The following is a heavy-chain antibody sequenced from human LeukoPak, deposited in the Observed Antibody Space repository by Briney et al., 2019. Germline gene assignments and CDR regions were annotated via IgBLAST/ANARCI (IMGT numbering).Heavy chain of an antibody. CDR2: ISPGDSDT. CDR1: GYSFTSYW. J-gene: IGHJ3*02. CDR3: ARQGEVPPLWFGTAWAFDI. V-gene: IGHV5-51*01. Sequence: GESLKISCKGSGYSFTSYWIGWVRQMPGKGLEWMGIISPGDSDTRYSPSFQGQVTISADKSISTAYLQWSSLKASDTAMYYCARQGEVPPLWFGTAWAFDIWGQGTMVTVSS. D-gene: IGHD3-10*01.